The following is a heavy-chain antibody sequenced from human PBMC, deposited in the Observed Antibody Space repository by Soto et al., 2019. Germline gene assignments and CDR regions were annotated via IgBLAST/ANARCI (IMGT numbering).Heavy chain of an antibody. CDR1: GDSVSSNSAG. J-gene: IGHJ6*02. V-gene: IGHV6-1*01. Sequence: PSQTLSLTCVISGDSVSSNSAGWNWIRQSPSRGLEWLGRTFYRSKWYNDYAVSLKGRISINADTSKNQFSLQLNSVTPEDTAVYYCAFITGYSYGSLYYYGMDVWGQGTTVTVSS. CDR2: TFYRSKWYN. CDR3: AFITGYSYGSLYYYGMDV. D-gene: IGHD5-18*01.